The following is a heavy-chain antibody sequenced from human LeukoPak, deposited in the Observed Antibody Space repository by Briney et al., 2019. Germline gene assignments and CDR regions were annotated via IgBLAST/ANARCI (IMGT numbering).Heavy chain of an antibody. D-gene: IGHD5-24*01. CDR3: ARRIDGYNYNWFDP. Sequence: PSETLSLTCTVSGGSISGYYWSWIRQPPGKGPEWIGHIFYIGTTNYNPSLKSRVTISVDTSKNQFSLILSSVTAADTAVYYCARRIDGYNYNWFDPWGQGTLVTVSS. V-gene: IGHV4-59*08. CDR1: GGSISGYY. J-gene: IGHJ5*02. CDR2: IFYIGTT.